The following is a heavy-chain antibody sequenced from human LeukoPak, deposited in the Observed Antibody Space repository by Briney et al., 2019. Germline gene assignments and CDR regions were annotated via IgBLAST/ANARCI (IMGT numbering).Heavy chain of an antibody. J-gene: IGHJ4*02. CDR2: ITVNNGYT. CDR1: GYTFTSHG. CDR3: ARVHCISTNCNHIWTYFDY. V-gene: IGHV1-18*01. D-gene: IGHD2-2*01. Sequence: ASVKVSCKAAGYTFTSHGFIWLRQAPGQGLGWMGWITVNNGYTKYAQELQGRVTMTTDTSTSTAYMELRSLRSDDTAVYYCARVHCISTNCNHIWTYFDYWGQGTLVTVSS.